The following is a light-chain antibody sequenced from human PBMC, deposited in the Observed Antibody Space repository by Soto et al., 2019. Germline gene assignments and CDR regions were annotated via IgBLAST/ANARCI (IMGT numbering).Light chain of an antibody. J-gene: IGKJ4*01. V-gene: IGKV3-15*01. Sequence: EIVVTQSPAALSVSPGERVALSCRASQSVYSNLAWYKQNPGQAPRLLMYAASTRATGIPARFSGSGSGTELTLTISGLQSEDFAVYYCQQYSRWPLTFGGGTRVEIK. CDR3: QQYSRWPLT. CDR1: QSVYSN. CDR2: AAS.